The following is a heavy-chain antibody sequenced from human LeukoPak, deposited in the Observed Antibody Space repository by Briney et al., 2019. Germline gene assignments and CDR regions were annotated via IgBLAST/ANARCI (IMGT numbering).Heavy chain of an antibody. D-gene: IGHD4-17*01. Sequence: GASVKVPYMASGYTFIEYYILWVRQAPGQGLEWMAWINPNSGGTNYAQKFQGRATMTRDTSISTAYMELSRLRSDDTAVYYGARGETTVTYFDYWGRGTLVTVSS. CDR2: INPNSGGT. J-gene: IGHJ4*02. CDR3: ARGETTVTYFDY. CDR1: GYTFIEYY. V-gene: IGHV1-2*02.